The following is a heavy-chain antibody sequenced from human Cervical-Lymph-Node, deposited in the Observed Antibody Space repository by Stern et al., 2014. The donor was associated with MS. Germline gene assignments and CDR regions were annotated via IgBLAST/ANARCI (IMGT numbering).Heavy chain of an antibody. Sequence: QMQLVQSGAEVKKPGASVKVSCKASGYTFTSYGISWVRQAPGQGLEWMGCRSVYNDNTNYAQKLQDRVTMTTDTSTSTDYMELRSLRSDDTAVYYCARGLLGSENAFDIWGQGTMVTVSS. CDR1: GYTFTSYG. D-gene: IGHD2-15*01. CDR3: ARGLLGSENAFDI. CDR2: RSVYNDNT. V-gene: IGHV1-18*01. J-gene: IGHJ3*02.